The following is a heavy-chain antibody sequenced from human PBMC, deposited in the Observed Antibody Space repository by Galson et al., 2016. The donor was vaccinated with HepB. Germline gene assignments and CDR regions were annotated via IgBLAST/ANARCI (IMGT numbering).Heavy chain of an antibody. CDR3: ARHWDSTWYYFDS. D-gene: IGHD1-7*01. CDR1: GDSVSSINAG. J-gene: IGHJ4*02. Sequence: CAISGDSVSSINAGWNWIRQSPSRGLEWLGTTYHRAKWYSNYAESVKSRITIHPDTSKNQFSLQLKSVTPEDSAVYYCARHWDSTWYYFDSRGQGILVTVSA. V-gene: IGHV6-1*01. CDR2: TYHRAKWYS.